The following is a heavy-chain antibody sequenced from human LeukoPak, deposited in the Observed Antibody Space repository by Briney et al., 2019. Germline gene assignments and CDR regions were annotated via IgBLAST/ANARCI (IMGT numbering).Heavy chain of an antibody. J-gene: IGHJ3*02. D-gene: IGHD1-26*01. Sequence: GGSLRLSCAASGFTFSNAWMSWVRQAPGKGLEWVSAISGSGGSTYYADSVKGRFTISRDNSKNTLYLQMNSLRAEDTAVYYCAKDLVGATFKYAFDIWGQGTMVTVSS. CDR3: AKDLVGATFKYAFDI. V-gene: IGHV3-23*01. CDR1: GFTFSNAW. CDR2: ISGSGGST.